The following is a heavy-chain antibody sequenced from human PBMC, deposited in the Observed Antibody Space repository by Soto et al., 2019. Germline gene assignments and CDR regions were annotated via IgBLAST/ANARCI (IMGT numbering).Heavy chain of an antibody. D-gene: IGHD2-21*02. Sequence: SETLSLTCPVSGGSISSGGYYWSWIRQHPGKGLEWIGYIYYSGSTYYNPSLKSRVTISVDTSKNHFYLKLSSGTAADTAVYYCARERFDGYKRYRRRACYTAFDYLSQGTLVTVSS. CDR1: GGSISSGGYY. J-gene: IGHJ4*02. V-gene: IGHV4-31*03. CDR3: ARERFDGYKRYRRRACYTAFDY. CDR2: IYYSGST.